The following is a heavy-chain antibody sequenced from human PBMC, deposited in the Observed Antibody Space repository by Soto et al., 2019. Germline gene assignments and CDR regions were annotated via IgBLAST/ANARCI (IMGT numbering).Heavy chain of an antibody. J-gene: IGHJ5*02. V-gene: IGHV4-59*08. CDR1: GGSISSYY. Sequence: QVQLQESGPGLVKPSETLSLTCTVSGGSISSYYWSWIREPPGKGLEWIGYIYYSGSTNYSPSRRSRLTTEVDQSKNHCALRLSSVTAADTAVSYFARSAGTWFDPGGQGTLVTVSS. CDR2: IYYSGST. CDR3: ARSAGTWFDP.